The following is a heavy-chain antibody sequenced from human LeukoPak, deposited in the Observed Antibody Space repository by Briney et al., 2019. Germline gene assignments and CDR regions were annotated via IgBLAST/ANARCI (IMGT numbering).Heavy chain of an antibody. J-gene: IGHJ1*01. CDR3: ARGLRDSSGREYFQD. CDR1: VYTFTIYD. Sequence: AAVNVSFKASVYTFTIYDINWVRQATGQGLEWMGWMNLNSGNTGYAQKFQGKVTMTRNTSISTAYLELRSLRSEDTAVYYCARGLRDSSGREYFQDWGQGTLVTVSS. CDR2: MNLNSGNT. D-gene: IGHD3-22*01. V-gene: IGHV1-8*01.